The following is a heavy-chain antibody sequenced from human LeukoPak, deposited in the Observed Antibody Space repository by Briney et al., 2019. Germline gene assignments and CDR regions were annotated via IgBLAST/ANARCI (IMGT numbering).Heavy chain of an antibody. Sequence: GGSLRLSCAASGFTFSSYNMNWVRQAPGKGLEWVSYISSSSSTIYYADSVKGRLTISRDNAKNSLYLQMNSLRAEDTAVYYCARDTDDSSGWYSYPLRYPSDYWGQGTLVTVSS. CDR2: ISSSSSTI. CDR3: ARDTDDSSGWYSYPLRYPSDY. J-gene: IGHJ4*02. V-gene: IGHV3-48*01. CDR1: GFTFSSYN. D-gene: IGHD6-19*01.